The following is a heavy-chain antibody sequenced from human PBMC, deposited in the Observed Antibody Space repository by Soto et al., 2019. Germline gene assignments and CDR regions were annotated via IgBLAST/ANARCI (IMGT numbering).Heavy chain of an antibody. CDR1: GFTFSSYA. J-gene: IGHJ2*01. Sequence: EVQLLESGGGLVQPGGSLRLSCAASGFTFSSYAMSWVRQAPGKGLEWVSAISGSGGSTYYADSVKGRFTISRDNSKNPLYLQMNSLRAEDTAVYYCAKDGESQDYYDSSGYFRSRDYWYFDLWGRGTLVTVSS. CDR3: AKDGESQDYYDSSGYFRSRDYWYFDL. V-gene: IGHV3-23*01. CDR2: ISGSGGST. D-gene: IGHD3-22*01.